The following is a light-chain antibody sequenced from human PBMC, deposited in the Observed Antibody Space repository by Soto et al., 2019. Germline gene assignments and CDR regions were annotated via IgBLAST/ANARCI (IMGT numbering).Light chain of an antibody. CDR3: GSYVTGNSLI. CDR2: ELN. J-gene: IGLJ2*01. V-gene: IGLV2-8*01. CDR1: SRDVGGHDY. Sequence: QSALTQPPSASGSPGQSATISCSGTSRDVGGHDYVSWYQQHPGKAPKVMFYELNPRPSGVPDCFSGTKSSDTASLIVSGLQCEDEAHYYCGSYVTGNSLIFGGGTKLTVL.